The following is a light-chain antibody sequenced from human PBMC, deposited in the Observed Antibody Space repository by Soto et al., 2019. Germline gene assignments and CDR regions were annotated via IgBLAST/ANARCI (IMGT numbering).Light chain of an antibody. CDR3: KQYGSSPVT. CDR2: GAS. J-gene: IGKJ4*01. CDR1: QSVSSSY. Sequence: VLTQSPGSLSVSPGERATLSCRASQSVSSSYLVWYQQKPGQAPRLLIYGASSRAAGIQDRFSGSGSGTDFTLTIRRLEPEDFAVYYCKQYGSSPVTFGGGTKVDIK. V-gene: IGKV3-20*01.